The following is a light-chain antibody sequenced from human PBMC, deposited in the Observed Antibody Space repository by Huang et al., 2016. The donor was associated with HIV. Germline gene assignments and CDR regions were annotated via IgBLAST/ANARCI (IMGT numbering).Light chain of an antibody. Sequence: EIVMTQSPATLSVSPGETATLSCRASQSVSSNLAWYQQKPGQVPSLLIYGASTRATSIPARFSGSGSGTEFTLTISSLQSEDFAVYFCQQYNKWPRTFGQGTKVEIK. CDR3: QQYNKWPRT. V-gene: IGKV3-15*01. CDR2: GAS. J-gene: IGKJ1*01. CDR1: QSVSSN.